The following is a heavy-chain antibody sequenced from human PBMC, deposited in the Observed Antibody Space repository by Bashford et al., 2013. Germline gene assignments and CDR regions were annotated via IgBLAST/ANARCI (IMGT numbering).Heavy chain of an antibody. CDR1: GGTFSSYA. V-gene: IGHV1-69*06. CDR2: IIPIFGTA. D-gene: IGHD3-9*01. Sequence: SVKVSCKASGGTFSSYAISWVRQAPGQGLEWMGGIIPIFGTANYAQKFQGRVTITADKSTSTAYMELSSLRSEDTAVYYCARVIEMLTGYWFDPGAREPWSPSPQ. J-gene: IGHJ5*02. CDR3: ARVIEMLTGYWFDP.